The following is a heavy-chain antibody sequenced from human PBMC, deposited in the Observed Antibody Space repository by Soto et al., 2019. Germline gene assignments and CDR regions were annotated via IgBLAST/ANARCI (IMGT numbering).Heavy chain of an antibody. Sequence: QVQLVQSGAEVKKPGASVKVSCQASGYTLTNYYLHWVRQGPGQGLEGMGIINPRDGNTKYQQKFQSRVTMTSETATNRVYLELSTLTSEYTAVYYCARADNAFWSGYETSVDDYFGMDVWGQGTKVTVSS. V-gene: IGHV1-46*01. CDR3: ARADNAFWSGYETSVDDYFGMDV. D-gene: IGHD3-3*01. CDR1: GYTLTNYY. CDR2: INPRDGNT. J-gene: IGHJ6*02.